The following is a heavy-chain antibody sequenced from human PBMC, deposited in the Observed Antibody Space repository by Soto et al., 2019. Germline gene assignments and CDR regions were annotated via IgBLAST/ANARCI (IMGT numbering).Heavy chain of an antibody. V-gene: IGHV1-69*13. CDR3: ARVHPTESLGAFDI. J-gene: IGHJ3*02. D-gene: IGHD4-17*01. CDR1: GCTFSSYA. Sequence: ASVKVSCKASGCTFSSYAISWVRQAPGQGLEWMGGIIPIFGTANYAQKFQGRVTITADESTSTAYMELSSLRSEDTAVYYCARVHPTESLGAFDIWGQGTMVIVSS. CDR2: IIPIFGTA.